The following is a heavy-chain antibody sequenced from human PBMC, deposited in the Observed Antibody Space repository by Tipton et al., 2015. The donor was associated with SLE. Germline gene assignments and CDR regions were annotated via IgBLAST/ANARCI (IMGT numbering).Heavy chain of an antibody. J-gene: IGHJ1*01. CDR2: THYSWST. Sequence: TLSLTCTVSGASLSSSYYYWGWIRLPPGKGLDWLGYTHYSWSTKYNPSLKSRLSISLDTSTNQFSLQLRSVTAADTAVYYCASLGVAGAEYVHHWGQGTLVTVSS. CDR3: ASLGVAGAEYVHH. V-gene: IGHV4-61*01. D-gene: IGHD6-19*01. CDR1: GASLSSSYYY.